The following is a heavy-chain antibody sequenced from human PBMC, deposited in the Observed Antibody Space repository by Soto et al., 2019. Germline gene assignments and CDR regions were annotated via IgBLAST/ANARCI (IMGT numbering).Heavy chain of an antibody. V-gene: IGHV3-30-3*01. D-gene: IGHD6-19*01. CDR2: ISFDGSKK. CDR3: GRLSERLAGVLITYPGDGLEAVADAAV. CDR1: GFTFSSYP. Sequence: QMQLVESGGGVVQPGRSLRLSCAASGFTFSSYPMHWVRQAPGKGLEWVAVISFDGSKKYYADSVKGRLFISKDNSKNMLSLPRNSVRRAHAAVSCSGRLSERLAGVLITYPGDGLEAVADAAVGGKETSFTVSS. J-gene: IGHJ6*04.